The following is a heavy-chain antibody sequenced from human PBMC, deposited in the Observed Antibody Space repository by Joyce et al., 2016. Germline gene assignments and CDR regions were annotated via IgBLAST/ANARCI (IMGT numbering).Heavy chain of an antibody. CDR3: ARSPSNSWHTFDS. CDR2: ISPDGSKK. J-gene: IGHJ4*02. Sequence: QVQLVESGGGVVQPGRSLRLSCAASGFTFNRYAMQWVRQTPGTGLEWVAVISPDGSKKFYSDSVKDRFIISRDNSNKMVFVQMNSLRVEDTGVYYCARSPSNSWHTFDSWGQGTLVSVSS. V-gene: IGHV3-30-3*01. D-gene: IGHD2-2*01. CDR1: GFTFNRYA.